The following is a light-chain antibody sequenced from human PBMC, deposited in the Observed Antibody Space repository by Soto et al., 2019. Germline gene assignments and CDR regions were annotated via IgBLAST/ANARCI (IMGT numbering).Light chain of an antibody. V-gene: IGKV1-39*01. CDR3: QQYYSTPRT. J-gene: IGKJ1*01. CDR2: GAS. CDR1: QSIARF. Sequence: AAGDRVTITCRASQSIARFLNWYQQKPGEVPKLLIFGASYLRSGVPSRFSGSGSGTHFALTISSLQAEDVAVYYCQQYYSTPRTFGQGTKVEIK.